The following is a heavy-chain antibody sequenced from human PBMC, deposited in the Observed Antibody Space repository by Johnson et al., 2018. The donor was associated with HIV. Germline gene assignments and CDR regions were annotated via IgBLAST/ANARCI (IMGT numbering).Heavy chain of an antibody. J-gene: IGHJ3*02. V-gene: IGHV3-30*04. CDR2: ISYDGSDK. CDR1: GFTFSSYA. Sequence: QVQLVESGGGVVQPGRSLRLSCAASGFTFSSYAMHWVRQAPGKGLEWVAVISYDGSDKYYADSVKGRFTISRDSSKNTLYLQMNSLRAEDMAVYYCARGSLYTYGKYDAPLLNAFDIWGQGTMVTVSS. D-gene: IGHD2/OR15-2a*01. CDR3: ARGSLYTYGKYDAPLLNAFDI.